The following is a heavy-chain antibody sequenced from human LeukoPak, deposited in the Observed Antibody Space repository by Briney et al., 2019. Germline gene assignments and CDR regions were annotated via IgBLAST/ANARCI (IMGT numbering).Heavy chain of an antibody. J-gene: IGHJ4*02. Sequence: SGGSLRLSCAASGFIFSSYSMNWVRQAPGKGLEWVSYISSSSSTEYYADSVKGRFTISRDNAKNSLYLQMNSLRSEDTAVYYCARDLWFGELSRRGADYWGQGTLVTVSS. D-gene: IGHD3-10*01. CDR1: GFIFSSYS. V-gene: IGHV3-48*04. CDR2: ISSSSSTE. CDR3: ARDLWFGELSRRGADY.